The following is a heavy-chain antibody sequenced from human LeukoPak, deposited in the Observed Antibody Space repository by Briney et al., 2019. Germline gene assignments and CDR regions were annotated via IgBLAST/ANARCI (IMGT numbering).Heavy chain of an antibody. V-gene: IGHV4-34*01. D-gene: IGHD3-16*01. Sequence: SETLSLTCAVYGGSFSGYYWSWIRQPPGKGLEWIGEINHSGSTNYNPSLKSRVTISVDTSKNQFSLKLSSVTAADTAVYYCARLGLIDAFDIWGQGTMVTVSS. J-gene: IGHJ3*02. CDR3: ARLGLIDAFDI. CDR1: GGSFSGYY. CDR2: INHSGST.